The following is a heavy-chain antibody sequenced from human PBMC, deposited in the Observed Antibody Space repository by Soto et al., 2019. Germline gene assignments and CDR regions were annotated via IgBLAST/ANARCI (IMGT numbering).Heavy chain of an antibody. CDR3: ARPLWRDDYNWGYFDL. CDR2: ISYDGSNK. V-gene: IGHV3-30-3*01. Sequence: QVQLVESGGGVVQPGRSLRLSCAASGFTFSSYAMHWVRQAPGKGLEWVAVISYDGSNKYYADSVKGRFTISRDKSKNTLYLQMKSLRAEDTALYYCARPLWRDDYNWGYFDLWGRGTLVTVSS. CDR1: GFTFSSYA. D-gene: IGHD4-4*01. J-gene: IGHJ2*01.